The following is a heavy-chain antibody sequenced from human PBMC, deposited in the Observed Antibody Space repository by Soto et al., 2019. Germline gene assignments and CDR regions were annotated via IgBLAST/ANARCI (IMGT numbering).Heavy chain of an antibody. Sequence: GGSLRLSCGASGFTFSGYAMGWVRQAPGKGLEWVSAISGSGGSTYYADSVKGRFTISRDNSKNTLYLQMNSLRAEDTAVYYCAKVPGRNIVVVVAATHYFDYWGQGTLVTVSS. CDR2: ISGSGGST. V-gene: IGHV3-23*01. CDR3: AKVPGRNIVVVVAATHYFDY. CDR1: GFTFSGYA. J-gene: IGHJ4*02. D-gene: IGHD2-15*01.